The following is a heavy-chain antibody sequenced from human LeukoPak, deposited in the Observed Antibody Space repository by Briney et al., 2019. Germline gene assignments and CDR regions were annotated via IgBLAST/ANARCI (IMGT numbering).Heavy chain of an antibody. V-gene: IGHV3-30*18. J-gene: IGHJ4*02. Sequence: GGSLRLSCAASGFTFSSYSMNWVRQAPGKGLEWVAVISYDGTNKYYADSVKGRFTISRDNSKNTLYLQMNSLRAEDTAVYYCAKDQAIGRDGYNSLRYYFDYWGQGTLVTVSS. CDR3: AKDQAIGRDGYNSLRYYFDY. CDR2: ISYDGTNK. D-gene: IGHD5-24*01. CDR1: GFTFSSYS.